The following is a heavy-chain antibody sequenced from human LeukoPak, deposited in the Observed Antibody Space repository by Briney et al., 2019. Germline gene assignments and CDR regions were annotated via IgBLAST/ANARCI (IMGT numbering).Heavy chain of an antibody. CDR3: ARLGYSYGYWAFDY. CDR2: ISSSSSYI. D-gene: IGHD5-18*01. Sequence: PGGSLRLSCAASGFTFSSYSMNWVRQAPGKGLEWVSSISSSSSYIYYADSVKGRFTICRDNAKNSLYLQMNSLRAEDTAVYYCARLGYSYGYWAFDYWGQGTLVTVSS. V-gene: IGHV3-21*01. J-gene: IGHJ4*02. CDR1: GFTFSSYS.